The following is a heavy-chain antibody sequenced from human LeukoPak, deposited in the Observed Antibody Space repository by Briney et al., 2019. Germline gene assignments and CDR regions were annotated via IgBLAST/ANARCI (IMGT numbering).Heavy chain of an antibody. CDR3: ARDQGCSGGSCYYYYYYYMDV. V-gene: IGHV4-4*07. J-gene: IGHJ6*03. CDR1: GGSISSYY. CDR2: IYTSGST. Sequence: SETLSLTCTVSGGSISSYYWSWIRQPAGKGLEWIGRIYTSGSTNYNPSLKSRVTMLVDTSKNQFSLKLSSVTAADTAVYYCARDQGCSGGSCYYYYYYYMDVWGKGTTVTVSS. D-gene: IGHD2-15*01.